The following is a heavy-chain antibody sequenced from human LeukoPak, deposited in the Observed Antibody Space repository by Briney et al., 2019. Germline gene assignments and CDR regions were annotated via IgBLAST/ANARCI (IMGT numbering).Heavy chain of an antibody. CDR3: ARGRWGSSSRYYYYYYMDV. CDR2: IIPIFGTA. D-gene: IGHD6-6*01. CDR1: GGTFRSYA. V-gene: IGHV1-69*06. Sequence: ASVKVSCKASGGTFRSYAISWVRQAPGQGLEWMGGIIPIFGTANYAQKFQGRVTITADKSTSTAYMELSSLRSEDTAVYYCARGRWGSSSRYYYYYYMDVWGKGTTVTVSS. J-gene: IGHJ6*03.